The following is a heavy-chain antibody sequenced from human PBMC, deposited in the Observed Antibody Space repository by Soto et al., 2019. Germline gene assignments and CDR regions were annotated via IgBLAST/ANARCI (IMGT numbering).Heavy chain of an antibody. Sequence: GGSLRLSCAASGFTFTRYSMNWVRQAPGKGLEWVSSISSTTNYIYYADSMKGRFTVSRDNAKNSVYLEMNGLSAEDTALYYCARESEDLTSNFDYWGQGTLVTVSS. CDR2: ISSTTNYI. CDR1: GFTFTRYS. J-gene: IGHJ4*02. V-gene: IGHV3-21*01. CDR3: ARESEDLTSNFDY.